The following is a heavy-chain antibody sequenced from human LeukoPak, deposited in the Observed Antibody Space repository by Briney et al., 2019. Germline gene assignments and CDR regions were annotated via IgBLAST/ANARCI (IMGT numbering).Heavy chain of an antibody. CDR2: ICTAGDP. CDR1: GFTFSSYD. J-gene: IGHJ4*02. CDR3: ARARKTAGTSTGSLLFDY. V-gene: IGHV3-13*05. Sequence: GGSLRLSCAASGFTFSSYDMHWVRQATGKGLEWVSAICTAGDPYYPGSVKGRFTISREKTKNTLYLQMNSLRAGHTAVYYCARARKTAGTSTGSLLFDYWGQGTLVTVSS. D-gene: IGHD6-13*01.